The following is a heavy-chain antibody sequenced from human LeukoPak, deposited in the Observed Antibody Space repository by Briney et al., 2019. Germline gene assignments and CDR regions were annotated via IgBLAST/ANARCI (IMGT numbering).Heavy chain of an antibody. D-gene: IGHD3-22*01. CDR3: AHSGDYYDEFDY. Sequence: TLSLTCTVSGGSISSYYWSWIRQPPGKALEWLALIYWDDDKRYSPSLKSRLTITKDTSKNQVVLTMTNMDPVDTATYYCAHSGDYYDEFDYWGQGTLVTVSS. CDR2: IYWDDDK. J-gene: IGHJ4*02. V-gene: IGHV2-5*08. CDR1: GGSISSYYW.